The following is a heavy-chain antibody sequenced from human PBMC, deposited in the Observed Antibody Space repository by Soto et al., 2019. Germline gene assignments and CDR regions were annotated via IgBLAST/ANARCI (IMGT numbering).Heavy chain of an antibody. Sequence: SETLSLTCAVYGGSFSGYYWSWIRQPPGKGLEWIGEINHSGSTNYNPSLKSRVTISVDTSKNQFSLKLSSVTAADTAVYYCMLGSGRKDFAYWGQGTLVTVSS. CDR1: GGSFSGYY. J-gene: IGHJ4*02. CDR2: INHSGST. V-gene: IGHV4-34*01. D-gene: IGHD2-15*01. CDR3: MLGSGRKDFAY.